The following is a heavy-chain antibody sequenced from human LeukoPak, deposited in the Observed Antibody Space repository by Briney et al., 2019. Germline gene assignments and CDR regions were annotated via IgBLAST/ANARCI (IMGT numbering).Heavy chain of an antibody. V-gene: IGHV1-69*13. D-gene: IGHD4-17*01. CDR3: AKDLLATVTTLDFQH. J-gene: IGHJ1*01. Sequence: SVKVSCKASGGTFSSYAISWVRQAPGQGLEWMGGIIPIFGTANYAQKFQGRVTITADESTSTAYMELSSLRSEDTALYYCAKDLLATVTTLDFQHWGQGTLVTVSS. CDR2: IIPIFGTA. CDR1: GGTFSSYA.